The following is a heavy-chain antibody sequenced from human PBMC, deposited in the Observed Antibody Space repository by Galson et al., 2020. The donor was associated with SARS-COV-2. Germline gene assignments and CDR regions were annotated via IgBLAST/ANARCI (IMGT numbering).Heavy chain of an antibody. J-gene: IGHJ2*01. CDR1: GYSISSGYY. CDR2: IYHSGST. D-gene: IGHD2-2*02. V-gene: IGHV4-38-2*01. Sequence: SETLSLTCAVSGYSISSGYYWGWIRQPPGTGLEWIGSIYHSGSTYYNPSLKSRVTISVDTSKNQFSLKLSSVTAADTAVYYCARLRYCSSTSCYTVWGLGWYFDLWGRGTLVTVSS. CDR3: ARLRYCSSTSCYTVWGLGWYFDL.